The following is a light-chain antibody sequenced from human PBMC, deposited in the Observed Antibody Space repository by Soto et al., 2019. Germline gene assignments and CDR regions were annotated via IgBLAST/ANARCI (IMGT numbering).Light chain of an antibody. V-gene: IGLV2-14*01. J-gene: IGLJ3*02. CDR1: SSDVGYYNY. Sequence: QSVLTQPASVSGSPGQSITISCTGTSSDVGYYNYVSWYQHHPGKVPKLMIYEVSNRPSGVSNRFSGSKSGNTASLTISGLQAEDEAAYYCSSYTTSSTLVFGGGTKLTVL. CDR2: EVS. CDR3: SSYTTSSTLV.